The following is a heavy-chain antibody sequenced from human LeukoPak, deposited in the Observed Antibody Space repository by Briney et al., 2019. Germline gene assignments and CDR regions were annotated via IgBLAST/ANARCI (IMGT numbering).Heavy chain of an antibody. CDR2: IRYDGSNK. D-gene: IGHD3-3*01. CDR1: GFTFSSYG. V-gene: IGHV3-30*02. CDR3: AKDRLEWLPSAFDI. Sequence: GGSLRLSCAASGFTFSSYGMHWVRQAPGKGQEWVAFIRYDGSNKYYADSVKGRFTISRDNSKNTLYLQMNSLRAEDTAVYYCAKDRLEWLPSAFDIWGQGTMVTVSS. J-gene: IGHJ3*02.